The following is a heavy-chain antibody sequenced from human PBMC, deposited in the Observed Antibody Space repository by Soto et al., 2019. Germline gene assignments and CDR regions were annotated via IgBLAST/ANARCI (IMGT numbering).Heavy chain of an antibody. D-gene: IGHD3-10*01. CDR1: GGSIRSYY. CDR3: ARNNYYGSGSYHY. Sequence: SETLSLTCTVSGGSIRSYYGSWIRQPPGKGLEWIGYIYYSGSTNYNPSLKSRVTISVDTSKNQFSLKLSSVTAADTAVYYCARNNYYGSGSYHYWGQGTLVTVSS. J-gene: IGHJ4*02. V-gene: IGHV4-59*08. CDR2: IYYSGST.